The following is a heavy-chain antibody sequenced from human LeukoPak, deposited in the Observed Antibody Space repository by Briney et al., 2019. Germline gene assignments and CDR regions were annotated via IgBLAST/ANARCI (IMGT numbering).Heavy chain of an antibody. V-gene: IGHV1-69*04. D-gene: IGHD3-10*01. Sequence: GSSVKVSCKASGGTFSSYAISWVRQAPGQGLEWMGRIIPILGIANYAQKFQGRVTITADKSTSTAYMELSSLRSEDTAVYYCARSGSGSYTYFDYWGQGTLVTVSS. J-gene: IGHJ4*02. CDR2: IIPILGIA. CDR3: ARSGSGSYTYFDY. CDR1: GGTFSSYA.